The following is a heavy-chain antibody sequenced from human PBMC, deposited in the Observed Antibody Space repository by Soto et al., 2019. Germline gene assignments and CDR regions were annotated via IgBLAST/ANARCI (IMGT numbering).Heavy chain of an antibody. J-gene: IGHJ4*02. D-gene: IGHD2-15*01. CDR2: ISAYNGNT. V-gene: IGHV1-18*01. CDR1: WYTFTSYG. CDR3: ARAMRLQLTYCSGDRCYFYY. Sequence: GASVKVSCKASWYTFTSYGISWVRQAPGQGLEWMGWISAYNGNTNYAQKLQGRVTMTADTSTSTGYMERRSLRSDDTAVYYCARAMRLQLTYCSGDRCYFYYWGQGTLVTVSS.